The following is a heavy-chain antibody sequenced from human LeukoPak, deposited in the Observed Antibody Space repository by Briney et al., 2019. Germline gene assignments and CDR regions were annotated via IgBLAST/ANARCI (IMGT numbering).Heavy chain of an antibody. J-gene: IGHJ4*02. Sequence: SETLSLTCTVSGASISTNYWSWIRQPPEKGLEWIGYVYYSGNTNYNPSLKSRVTISVDTLKNQFSLKMTSVTAADTAVYYCARELAGDSSGYYYGGGPIDYWGQGTLVTVSS. D-gene: IGHD3-22*01. V-gene: IGHV4-59*01. CDR1: GASISTNY. CDR3: ARELAGDSSGYYYGGGPIDY. CDR2: VYYSGNT.